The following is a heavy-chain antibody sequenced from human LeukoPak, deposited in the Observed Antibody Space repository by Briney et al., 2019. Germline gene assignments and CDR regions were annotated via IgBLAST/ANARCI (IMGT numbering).Heavy chain of an antibody. D-gene: IGHD5-12*01. V-gene: IGHV5-51*01. CDR1: GYNFANYW. CDR3: ARAGYSGYALRGYYMDV. J-gene: IGHJ6*03. CDR2: IYPGDSES. Sequence: GESLKISCKDSGYNFANYWIGWVRQMPGKGLEWMGIIYPGDSESRYSPSFQGQVTISADKSISTAYLQWSSLKASDTAMYYCARAGYSGYALRGYYMDVWGKGTTVTVSS.